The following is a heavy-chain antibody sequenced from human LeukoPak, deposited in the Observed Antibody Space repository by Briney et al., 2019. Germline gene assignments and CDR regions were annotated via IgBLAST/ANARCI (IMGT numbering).Heavy chain of an antibody. J-gene: IGHJ4*02. V-gene: IGHV3-30*04. Sequence: GGSLRLSCAASGFIFSSYAMHWVRQAPGKGLEWVAVISYDGSNKYYADSVKGRFTISRDNSKNTLYLQMNSLRAEDTAVYYCAREDMLAPLDYWGQGTLVTVSS. CDR1: GFIFSSYA. D-gene: IGHD2-8*01. CDR2: ISYDGSNK. CDR3: AREDMLAPLDY.